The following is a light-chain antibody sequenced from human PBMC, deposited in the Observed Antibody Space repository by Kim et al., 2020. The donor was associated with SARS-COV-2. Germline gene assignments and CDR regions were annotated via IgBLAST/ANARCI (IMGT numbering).Light chain of an antibody. J-gene: IGLJ1*01. Sequence: QSALTQPAPVSGSPGQSITISCTGTRSDVGRYTLVSWYQQHPGKAPKLIIYEVNKRPSEISFRFSGSKSDNTASLTISGLQAEDEADYYCCSYAGSHTYVFGTGTKVTVL. V-gene: IGLV2-23*02. CDR2: EVN. CDR1: RSDVGRYTL. CDR3: CSYAGSHTYV.